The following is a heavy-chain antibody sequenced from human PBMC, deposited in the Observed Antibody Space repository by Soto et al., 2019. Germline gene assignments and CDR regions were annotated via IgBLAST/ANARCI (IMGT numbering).Heavy chain of an antibody. CDR2: MNPNSGNT. V-gene: IGHV1-8*01. J-gene: IGHJ6*02. CDR1: GYTFTSYD. D-gene: IGHD5-12*01. CDR3: ARRKGYGYYYYYYGMDV. Sequence: ASVKVSCKASGYTFTSYDINWVRQATGQGLEGMGWMNPNSGNTGYAQKFQGRVTMTRNTSISTAYMELSSLRSEDTAVYYCARRKGYGYYYYYYGMDVWGQGTTVTVSS.